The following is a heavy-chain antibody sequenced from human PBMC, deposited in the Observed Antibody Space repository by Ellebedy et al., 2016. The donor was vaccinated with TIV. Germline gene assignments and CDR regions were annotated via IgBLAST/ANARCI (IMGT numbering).Heavy chain of an antibody. CDR3: ARVVWQQPVSYAFDI. CDR2: ISYSGST. D-gene: IGHD6-13*01. Sequence: MPSETLSLTCTVSGGSISSYYWSWIRHPPGKGLEWIGYISYSGSTNYNPSLKSRVTISVDTSKNQFSLRLTSGTAADTAVYYCARVVWQQPVSYAFDIWGQGTMVTVSS. J-gene: IGHJ3*02. V-gene: IGHV4-59*13. CDR1: GGSISSYY.